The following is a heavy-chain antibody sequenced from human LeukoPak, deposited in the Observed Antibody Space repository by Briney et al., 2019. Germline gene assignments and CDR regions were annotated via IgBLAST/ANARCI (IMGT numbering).Heavy chain of an antibody. Sequence: PSETLSLTCTVSGGSISSYYWSWIRQPPGKGLEWIGEINHSGSTNYNPSLKSRVTMSVDTSKNQFSLKLSSVTAADTAVYYCARDRAGLYYYYMDVWGKGTTVTVSS. CDR2: INHSGST. CDR1: GGSISSYY. V-gene: IGHV4-34*01. J-gene: IGHJ6*03. D-gene: IGHD3-16*02. CDR3: ARDRAGLYYYYMDV.